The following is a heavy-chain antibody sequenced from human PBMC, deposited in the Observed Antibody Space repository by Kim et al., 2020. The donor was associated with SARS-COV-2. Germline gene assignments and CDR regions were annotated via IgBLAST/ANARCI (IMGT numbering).Heavy chain of an antibody. Sequence: SETLSLTCAVYGGSFSGYYWSWIRQPPGKGLEWIGEINHSGSTNYNPSLKSRVTISVDTSKNQFSLKLSSVTAADTAVYYCAYNYCSSTSCFEPWGQGTLVTVSS. D-gene: IGHD2-2*01. CDR2: INHSGST. CDR3: AYNYCSSTSCFEP. J-gene: IGHJ5*02. V-gene: IGHV4-34*01. CDR1: GGSFSGYY.